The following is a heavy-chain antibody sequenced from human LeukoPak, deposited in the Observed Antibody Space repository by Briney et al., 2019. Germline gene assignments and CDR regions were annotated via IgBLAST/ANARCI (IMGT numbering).Heavy chain of an antibody. V-gene: IGHV4-59*01. D-gene: IGHD3-22*01. CDR3: ARENPSGYYNRPIDY. J-gene: IGHJ4*02. CDR2: IYYSGSI. Sequence: SETLSLTCTVSGASISSYYWSWIRQPPGKGLEWIGDIYYSGSIKYNPSLKSRVTMSVDTSKNQFSLKLSSVTAADTAIYYCARENPSGYYNRPIDYWGQGALVTVSS. CDR1: GASISSYY.